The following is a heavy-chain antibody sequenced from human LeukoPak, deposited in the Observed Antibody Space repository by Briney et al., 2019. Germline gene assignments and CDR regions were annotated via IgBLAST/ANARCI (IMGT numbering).Heavy chain of an antibody. Sequence: SVKVSCKASGGTFSSYAISWVRQAPGQGLEWMGGIIPIFGTANYAQKFQGRVTITTDESTSTAYMELSSLRSEDTAVYYCARSVAAAGTLLNAFDIRGQGTMVTVSS. D-gene: IGHD6-13*01. CDR1: GGTFSSYA. CDR3: ARSVAAAGTLLNAFDI. CDR2: IIPIFGTA. J-gene: IGHJ3*02. V-gene: IGHV1-69*05.